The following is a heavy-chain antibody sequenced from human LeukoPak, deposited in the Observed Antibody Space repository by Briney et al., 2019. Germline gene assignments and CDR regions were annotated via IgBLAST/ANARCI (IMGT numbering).Heavy chain of an antibody. D-gene: IGHD1-7*01. Sequence: ASVKVSCKASGGTFSSYAISWVRQAPGQGLEWMGWINPSSGDTNYAQKFQGRVTMARDTSISTAFMGLSRLTSDDTAVYYCARDLLTGNYHYFDYWGQGTLVTVSS. CDR2: INPSSGDT. J-gene: IGHJ4*02. CDR1: GGTFSSYA. V-gene: IGHV1-2*02. CDR3: ARDLLTGNYHYFDY.